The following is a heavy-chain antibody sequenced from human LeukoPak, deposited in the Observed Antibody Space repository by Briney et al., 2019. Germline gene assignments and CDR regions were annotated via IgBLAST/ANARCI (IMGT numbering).Heavy chain of an antibody. CDR2: INSDGSST. V-gene: IGHV3-74*01. J-gene: IGHJ3*02. CDR3: ARVGDGYYDSSEADAFDI. D-gene: IGHD3-22*01. Sequence: PGGSLRLSCAASGFAFSSYWMHWVRQAPGKGLVWVSRINSDGSSTSYADSVKGRYTISRDNAKNTLYLQMNSLRAEDTAVYYCARVGDGYYDSSEADAFDIWGQGTMVTVSS. CDR1: GFAFSSYW.